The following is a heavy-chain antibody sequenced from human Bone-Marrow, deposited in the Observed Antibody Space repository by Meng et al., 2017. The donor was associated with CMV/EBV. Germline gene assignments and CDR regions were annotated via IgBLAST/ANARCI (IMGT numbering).Heavy chain of an antibody. J-gene: IGHJ4*02. D-gene: IGHD6-13*01. CDR3: ARGGIVVPGTKVQLDIDY. CDR2: ISYDGSIN. CDR1: GFTFSSYT. Sequence: GESLKISCAASGFTFSSYTMHWVRQAPGKGLEWVAVISYDGSINYYADSVKGRFTISRDNSKNTLYLQMNSLRAEDTAVYYCARGGIVVPGTKVQLDIDYWGQGPLVTVYS. V-gene: IGHV3-30-3*01.